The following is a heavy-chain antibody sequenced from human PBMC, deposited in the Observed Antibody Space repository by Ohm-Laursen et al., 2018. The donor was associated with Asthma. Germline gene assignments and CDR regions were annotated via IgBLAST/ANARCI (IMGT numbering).Heavy chain of an antibody. V-gene: IGHV3-48*01. CDR1: EFTFSLYS. D-gene: IGHD3-16*01. CDR2: ISSSSSTI. J-gene: IGHJ6*02. CDR3: AREWGGMDV. Sequence: SLRLSCSASEFTFSLYSMNWVRQAPGKGLEWVPYISSSSSTIYYADSVKGRFTISRDNAKNSLYLQMNNLRAEDAAIYYCAREWGGMDVWGQGTTVTVSS.